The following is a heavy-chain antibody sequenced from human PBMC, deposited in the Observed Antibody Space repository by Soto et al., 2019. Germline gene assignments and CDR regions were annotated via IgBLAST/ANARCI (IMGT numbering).Heavy chain of an antibody. CDR3: ARDRAGIAAPTRYYYYYYGMDV. Sequence: LRLSCAASGFTFSSYGMHWVRQAPGKGLEWVAVIWYDGSNKYYADSVKGRFTISRDNSKNTLYLQMNSLRAEDTAVYYCARDRAGIAAPTRYYYYYYGMDVWGQGTTVTVSS. V-gene: IGHV3-33*01. D-gene: IGHD6-13*01. CDR1: GFTFSSYG. CDR2: IWYDGSNK. J-gene: IGHJ6*02.